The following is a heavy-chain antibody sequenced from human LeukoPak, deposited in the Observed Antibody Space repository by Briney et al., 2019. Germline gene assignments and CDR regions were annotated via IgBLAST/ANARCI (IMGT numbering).Heavy chain of an antibody. J-gene: IGHJ3*02. CDR2: IIPIFGTA. D-gene: IGHD3-22*01. CDR1: GGTFSSYA. Sequence: SVKVSCKASGGTFSSYAISWVRQAPGQGLEWMGRIIPIFGTANYAQKSQGRVTITADKSTSTAYMELSSLRSEDTAVYYCARPFDYYDSSGYSPDAFDIWGQGTMVTVSS. CDR3: ARPFDYYDSSGYSPDAFDI. V-gene: IGHV1-69*06.